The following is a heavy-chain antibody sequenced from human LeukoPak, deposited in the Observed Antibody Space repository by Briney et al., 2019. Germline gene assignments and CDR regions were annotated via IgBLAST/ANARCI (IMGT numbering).Heavy chain of an antibody. CDR3: AKSFSYYDSRDFDY. D-gene: IGHD3-22*01. CDR1: GFTFSSYG. V-gene: IGHV3-23*01. J-gene: IGHJ4*02. Sequence: PGGSLRLSCAASGFTFSSYGMSWVRQAPGKGLEWVSAISGSGGSTYYADSVKGRFTISRDNSKNTLYLQMNSLRAEDTAVYYCAKSFSYYDSRDFDYWGQGTLVTVSS. CDR2: ISGSGGST.